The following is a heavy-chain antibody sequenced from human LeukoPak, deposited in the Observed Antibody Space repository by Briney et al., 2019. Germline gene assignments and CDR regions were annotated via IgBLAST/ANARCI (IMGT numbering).Heavy chain of an antibody. Sequence: SQTLSLTCTVSGGSISSYYWSWLRQPPGKGLKWNGYIYYSGSTNYNPSLKSRVTISVDTSKNQFSLKLSSVTAADTAVYYCAREVSSGSYYCMDVWGQGTTVTVSS. CDR1: GGSISSYY. D-gene: IGHD1-26*01. CDR3: AREVSSGSYYCMDV. V-gene: IGHV4-59*01. J-gene: IGHJ6*02. CDR2: IYYSGST.